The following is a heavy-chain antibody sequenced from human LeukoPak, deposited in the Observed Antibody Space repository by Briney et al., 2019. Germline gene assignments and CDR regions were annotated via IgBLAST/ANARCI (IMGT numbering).Heavy chain of an antibody. J-gene: IGHJ5*02. Sequence: SETLSLTCTVSGGSISSYYWSWIRQPPGKGLEWIGYIYYSGSTNYNSSLKSRVTISVDTSKNQFSLKVSSVTAADTAVYYCATAPLPAWIHPWAQGTLVTVSS. CDR1: GGSISSYY. V-gene: IGHV4-59*01. CDR3: ATAPLPAWIHP. CDR2: IYYSGST.